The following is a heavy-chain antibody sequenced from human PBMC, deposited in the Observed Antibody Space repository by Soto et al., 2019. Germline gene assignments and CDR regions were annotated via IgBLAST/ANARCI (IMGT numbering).Heavy chain of an antibody. CDR3: AKDRSDYYDSSVFDY. D-gene: IGHD3-22*01. CDR2: ISYDGSNK. Sequence: PGGSLRLSCAASGFTFSSYGMHWVRQAPGKGLEWVAVISYDGSNKYYADSVKGRFTISRDNSKNTLYLQMNSLRAEDTAVNYCAKDRSDYYDSSVFDYWGQGTLVTVSS. J-gene: IGHJ4*02. V-gene: IGHV3-30*18. CDR1: GFTFSSYG.